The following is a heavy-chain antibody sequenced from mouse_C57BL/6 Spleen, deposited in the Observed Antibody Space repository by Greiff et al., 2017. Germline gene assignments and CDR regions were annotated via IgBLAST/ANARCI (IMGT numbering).Heavy chain of an antibody. V-gene: IGHV1-39*01. CDR2: INPNYGTT. CDR3: ARPYGNYDPNYAMDY. D-gene: IGHD2-1*01. Sequence: LEESGPELVKPGASVKISCKASGYSFTDYNMNWVKQSNGKSLEWIGVINPNYGTTSYNQKFKGKATLTVDQSSSTAYMQLNSLTSEDSAVYYCARPYGNYDPNYAMDYWGQGTSVTVSS. CDR1: GYSFTDYN. J-gene: IGHJ4*01.